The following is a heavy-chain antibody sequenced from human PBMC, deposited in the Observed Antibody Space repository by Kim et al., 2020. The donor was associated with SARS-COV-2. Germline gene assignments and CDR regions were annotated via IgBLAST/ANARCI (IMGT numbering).Heavy chain of an antibody. D-gene: IGHD6-13*01. CDR2: ISSSSSYT. Sequence: GGSLRLSCAASGFTFSAYYMSWIRQAPGKGLEWVSYISSSSSYTNYADSVKGRFTISRDNAKNSLYLQMNSLRAEDTAVYYCARGRLIAAGKLVIALHSGEFDYWGQATLVTVSS. V-gene: IGHV3-11*05. CDR3: ARGRLIAAGKLVIALHSGEFDY. CDR1: GFTFSAYY. J-gene: IGHJ4*02.